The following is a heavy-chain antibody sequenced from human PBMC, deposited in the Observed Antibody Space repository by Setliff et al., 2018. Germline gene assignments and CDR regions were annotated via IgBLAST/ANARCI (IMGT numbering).Heavy chain of an antibody. CDR2: ISSYNNDVT. J-gene: IGHJ4*02. D-gene: IGHD3-22*01. CDR1: GYIFNSYG. CDR3: ARINFYVSSGATCPPS. V-gene: IGHV1-18*01. Sequence: ASVKVSCKASGYIFNSYGVSWVRQAPGQGLEWMGWISSYNNDVTNYLQRFQGRVTMTTDTSTGTAYMELGSLTSDDTAVYYCARINFYVSSGATCPPSWGQGTQVTVSS.